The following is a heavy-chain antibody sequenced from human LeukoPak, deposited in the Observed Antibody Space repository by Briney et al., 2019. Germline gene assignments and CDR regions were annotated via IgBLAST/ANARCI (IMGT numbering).Heavy chain of an antibody. CDR1: GYSFTSYW. D-gene: IGHD2-2*01. Sequence: GESLKISCKGSGYSFTSYWIGWVRQMPGKGLEWMGIIYPGDSDTRYSPSFQGQVTISADKSISTAYLQCSSLKASDTAMYYCARPLRYCSSTSCTTGGFDPWGQGTLVTVSS. V-gene: IGHV5-51*01. CDR3: ARPLRYCSSTSCTTGGFDP. CDR2: IYPGDSDT. J-gene: IGHJ5*02.